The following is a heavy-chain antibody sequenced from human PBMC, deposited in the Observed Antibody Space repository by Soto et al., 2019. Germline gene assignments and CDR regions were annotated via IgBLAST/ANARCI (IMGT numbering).Heavy chain of an antibody. J-gene: IGHJ6*03. D-gene: IGHD2-15*01. CDR1: GFTFSSYS. V-gene: IGHV3-21*01. CDR2: ISSSSSYI. CDR3: ARDLSYCSGGSCLGNYYYYYYMDV. Sequence: GGSLRLSCAASGFTFSSYSMNWVRQAPGKGLEWVSSISSSSSYIYYADSVKGRFTISRDNAKNSLYLQMNSLRAEDTAVYYCARDLSYCSGGSCLGNYYYYYYMDVWGKGTTVTVSS.